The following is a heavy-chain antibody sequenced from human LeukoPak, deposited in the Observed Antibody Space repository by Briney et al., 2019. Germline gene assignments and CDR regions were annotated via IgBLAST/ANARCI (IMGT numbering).Heavy chain of an antibody. D-gene: IGHD6-19*01. CDR3: SKGIYSSAWSYFDD. CDR1: GFTFSISA. Sequence: PGGSQRLSCAASGFTFSISAMGWVRHARGKWLGWVSPLSGSGIPTYYALSVEGRLTISRDNSKNTLYQQMNSLRAEDTAVYYCSKGIYSSAWSYFDDWGQGTLVTVSS. V-gene: IGHV3-23*01. J-gene: IGHJ4*01. CDR2: LSGSGIPT.